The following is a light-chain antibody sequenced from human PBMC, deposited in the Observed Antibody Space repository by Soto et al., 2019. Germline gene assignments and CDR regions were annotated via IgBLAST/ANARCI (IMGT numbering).Light chain of an antibody. Sequence: QSVLTQPPSVSGAPGQRVTISCTGRSSNIGAGYDVHWYQQLPGTAPKLLIYGNSNRPSGVPDRFSGSKSGTSASLAITGLQAEDEADYYGQSYDSSQSAYVVFGGGTKVSVL. CDR2: GNS. J-gene: IGLJ2*01. V-gene: IGLV1-40*01. CDR1: SSNIGAGYD. CDR3: QSYDSSQSAYVV.